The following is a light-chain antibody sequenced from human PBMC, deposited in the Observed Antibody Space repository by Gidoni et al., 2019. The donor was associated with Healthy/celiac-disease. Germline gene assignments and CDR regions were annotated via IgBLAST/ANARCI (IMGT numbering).Light chain of an antibody. V-gene: IGKV3-11*01. J-gene: IGKJ4*01. CDR2: DAS. Sequence: EIVLTQSPATLSLSPGERATLSCRASQSVSSYLAWYQQKPGQAPRLLIYDASNRATGIPARFSGSGSGTDITLTINSLEPEDFAVYYCQQRSNWPPLTFGGGTKVEIK. CDR1: QSVSSY. CDR3: QQRSNWPPLT.